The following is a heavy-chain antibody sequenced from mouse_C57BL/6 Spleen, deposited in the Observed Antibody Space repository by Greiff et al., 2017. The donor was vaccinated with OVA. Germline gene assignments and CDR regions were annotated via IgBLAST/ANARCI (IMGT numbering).Heavy chain of an antibody. D-gene: IGHD1-1*01. CDR3: AREGPFTTVVATWDFDY. CDR2: IDPEDGET. J-gene: IGHJ2*01. CDR1: GFNIKDYY. V-gene: IGHV14-2*01. Sequence: VQLQQSGAELVKPGASVKLSCTASGFNIKDYYMHWVKQRTEQGLEWIGRIDPEDGETKSAPKFQGKATITADTAANAAYLQLSSLTSEDTAVYYGAREGPFTTVVATWDFDYWGQGTTLTVSS.